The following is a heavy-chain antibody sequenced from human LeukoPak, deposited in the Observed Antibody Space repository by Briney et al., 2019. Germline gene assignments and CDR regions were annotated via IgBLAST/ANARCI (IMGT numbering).Heavy chain of an antibody. D-gene: IGHD3-10*01. CDR1: GGSISSGTYS. V-gene: IGHV4-30-2*01. Sequence: SQTLSLTCAVSGGSISSGTYSWCWIRHPPGKGLEWIGYVYHNGNLYYNPSLKSRVTISVDRSKNQSSLNLKFVTAADTVVYYCAREGEPYGFDYWGQGALLTVSS. CDR3: AREGEPYGFDY. CDR2: VYHNGNL. J-gene: IGHJ4*02.